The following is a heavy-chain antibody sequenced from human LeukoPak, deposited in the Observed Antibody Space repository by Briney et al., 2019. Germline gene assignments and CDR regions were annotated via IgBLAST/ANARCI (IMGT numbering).Heavy chain of an antibody. V-gene: IGHV1-18*01. CDR3: ARRFGYCSGGSWEWWFVA. CDR2: TSAYNGNT. CDR1: GYTFTSYG. D-gene: IGHD2-15*01. J-gene: IGHJ5*02. Sequence: ASVKVSCKASGYTFTSYGISWVRQAPGQGLEWMGWTSAYNGNTNYAQKLQGRVTMTTDTSTSTTYMELRSLRSDDTAACYCARRFGYCSGGSWEWWFVAWGQGTLVTVSS.